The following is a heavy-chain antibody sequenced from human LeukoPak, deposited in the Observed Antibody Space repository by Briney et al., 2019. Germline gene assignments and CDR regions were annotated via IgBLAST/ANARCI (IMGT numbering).Heavy chain of an antibody. D-gene: IGHD5-18*01. J-gene: IGHJ6*02. CDR2: INSDGSIT. CDR3: ARDAVDTANAV. CDR1: GFTFTTYW. Sequence: GGSLRLSCAASGFTFTTYWKHWVRQAPGKGLVWVSHINSDGSITSYADSVKGRFTISRDNAKNTLYLQMNSLRAEDTAVYYCARDAVDTANAVWGQGTTVTVSS. V-gene: IGHV3-74*01.